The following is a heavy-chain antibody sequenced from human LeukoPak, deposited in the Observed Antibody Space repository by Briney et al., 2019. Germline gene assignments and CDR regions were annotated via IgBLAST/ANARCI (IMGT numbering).Heavy chain of an antibody. CDR2: IYYSGSS. Sequence: SETLSLTCTVSGDSISGSSYYWGWIRQPPGKGLEWIGNIYYSGSSYYNPSLKSRITISVDTSKNQFSPKLSSVTAADTAVYYCARTTRIVLRFLEWSPHFDNWGQGTLVTVSS. D-gene: IGHD3-3*01. V-gene: IGHV4-39*01. J-gene: IGHJ4*02. CDR1: GDSISGSSYY. CDR3: ARTTRIVLRFLEWSPHFDN.